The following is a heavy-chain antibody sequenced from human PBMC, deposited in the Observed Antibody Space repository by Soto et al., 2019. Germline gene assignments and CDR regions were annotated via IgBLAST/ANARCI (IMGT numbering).Heavy chain of an antibody. V-gene: IGHV3-30-3*01. CDR3: ARWGKGEELVVVVIKAYYFDY. J-gene: IGHJ4*02. CDR2: ISYDGSNK. Sequence: QVQLVESGGGVVQPGRSLRLSCAASGFTFSSYAMHWVRQAPGKGLEWVAVISYDGSNKYYADSVKGRFTISRDNSKNTLYLQMNSRRAEDTAVYYCARWGKGEELVVVVIKAYYFDYWGQGTLVTVSS. CDR1: GFTFSSYA. D-gene: IGHD3-22*01.